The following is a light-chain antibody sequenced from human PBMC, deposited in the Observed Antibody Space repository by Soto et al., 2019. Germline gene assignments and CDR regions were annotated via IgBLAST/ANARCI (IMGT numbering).Light chain of an antibody. Sequence: EIVLTQSPATLSLSPGERATLSCRASQSVSSYLAWYQQKPGQAPRLLIYDASNRATGIPARFSGSGSGTDFTLTISSLEPEDFAVYYCQQRSNWPRFGPWTKVDIK. CDR1: QSVSSY. J-gene: IGKJ3*01. V-gene: IGKV3-11*01. CDR3: QQRSNWPR. CDR2: DAS.